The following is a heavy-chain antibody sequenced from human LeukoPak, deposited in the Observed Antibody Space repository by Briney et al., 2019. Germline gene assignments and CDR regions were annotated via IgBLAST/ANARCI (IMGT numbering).Heavy chain of an antibody. J-gene: IGHJ1*01. D-gene: IGHD3-9*01. CDR2: ISYDGSTK. V-gene: IGHV3-30*03. CDR1: GYIFENYG. Sequence: GGSLRLSCAASGYIFENYGMHWVRQAPGQGLQWVAVISYDGSTKYYGDSVKGRFTISRDNSKNTLFLELNSLRAEDTAVYYCATDAYFDMRGGPRRWGQGTLVSVSS. CDR3: ATDAYFDMRGGPRR.